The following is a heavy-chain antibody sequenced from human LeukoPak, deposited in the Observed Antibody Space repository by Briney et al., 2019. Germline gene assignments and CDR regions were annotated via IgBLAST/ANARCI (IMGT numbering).Heavy chain of an antibody. J-gene: IGHJ4*02. D-gene: IGHD5-18*01. CDR1: GFTFSSSG. Sequence: PGGSLRLSCAASGFTFSSSGMHWVRQAPGKGLEWVAFISYDGSNKYYADSVKGRFTISRDNSKNTLHLQMNSLRAEDTAVYYCAKRSPYGYAGHFDYWGQGTLVTVSS. CDR3: AKRSPYGYAGHFDY. CDR2: ISYDGSNK. V-gene: IGHV3-30*18.